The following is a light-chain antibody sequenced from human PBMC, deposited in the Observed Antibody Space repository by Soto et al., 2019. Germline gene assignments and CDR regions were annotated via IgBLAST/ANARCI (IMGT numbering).Light chain of an antibody. CDR3: QQYNYWPPLT. J-gene: IGKJ4*01. CDR2: GAS. Sequence: EILMTQPPATLSVSPGERATLSCRASQSVNSNLAWYQQKPGQAPRLLIYGASTRATGIPARFSGSGSGTEFTLTISSLQSEDFAVYYCQQYNYWPPLTFGGGTKVESK. CDR1: QSVNSN. V-gene: IGKV3-15*01.